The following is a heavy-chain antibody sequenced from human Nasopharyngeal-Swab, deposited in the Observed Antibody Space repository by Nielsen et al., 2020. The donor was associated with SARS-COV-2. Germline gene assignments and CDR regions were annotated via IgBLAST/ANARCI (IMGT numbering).Heavy chain of an antibody. V-gene: IGHV1-3*01. CDR3: ARSMSWGSGSYYGDY. Sequence: APVKVSCKASGYTFTNYAIHWVRQAPGQRLEWMGWINAGNGNTEYSQKFQGRVTLTRDTSATTAYMELSSLGSEDTAVYFCARSMSWGSGSYYGDYWGQGTLVTVSS. CDR2: INAGNGNT. CDR1: GYTFTNYA. J-gene: IGHJ4*02. D-gene: IGHD3-10*01.